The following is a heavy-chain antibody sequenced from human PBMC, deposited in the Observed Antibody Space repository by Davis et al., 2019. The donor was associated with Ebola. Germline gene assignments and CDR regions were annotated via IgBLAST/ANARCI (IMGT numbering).Heavy chain of an antibody. V-gene: IGHV2-5*02. CDR3: AHIATSDNYDYVWGSYRYTVGAFDI. D-gene: IGHD3-16*02. J-gene: IGHJ3*02. CDR2: IYWDDDK. CDR1: GFSLRTGGVG. Sequence: SGPTLVKPTQTLTLTCAFSGFSLRTGGVGVDWVRQPPGTALDWLALIYWDDDKRYSPSLKRRLTITKDTSKNQVVLTMTNMDPVDTATYYCAHIATSDNYDYVWGSYRYTVGAFDIWGQGTMVTASS.